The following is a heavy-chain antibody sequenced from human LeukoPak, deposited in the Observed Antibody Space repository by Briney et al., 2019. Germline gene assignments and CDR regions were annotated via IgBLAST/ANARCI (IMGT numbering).Heavy chain of an antibody. D-gene: IGHD6-19*01. CDR3: ARDLVPKYSSGWLASGY. Sequence: GASVKVSCKASGYTFTSYGISWVRQAPGQGLEWMGWISAYNGNTNYAQKLQGRVTMTTDTSTGTAYMELRSLRSDDTAVYYCARDLVPKYSSGWLASGYWGQGTLVTVSS. CDR2: ISAYNGNT. J-gene: IGHJ4*02. CDR1: GYTFTSYG. V-gene: IGHV1-18*04.